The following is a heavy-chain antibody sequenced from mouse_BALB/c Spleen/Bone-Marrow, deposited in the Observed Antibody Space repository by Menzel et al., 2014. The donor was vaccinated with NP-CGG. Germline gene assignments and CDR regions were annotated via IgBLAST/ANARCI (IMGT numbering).Heavy chain of an antibody. CDR3: ARGGGYDYGSWFAY. CDR1: GFTFSSYA. V-gene: IGHV5-6-5*01. J-gene: IGHJ3*01. CDR2: ISSGGST. Sequence: EVKLMESGGDLVKPGGSLKLSCAASGFTFSSYAMSWVRQTPEKRLEWVASISSGGSTYYPDSVKGRFTISRDNARNILYLQMSSLRSEDTAMYYCARGGGYDYGSWFAYWGQGTLVTVSA. D-gene: IGHD2-4*01.